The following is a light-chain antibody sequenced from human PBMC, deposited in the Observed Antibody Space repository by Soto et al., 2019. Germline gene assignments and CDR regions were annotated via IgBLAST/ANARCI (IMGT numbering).Light chain of an antibody. CDR2: EVS. CDR3: SSYTSSRTLYV. CDR1: SSDVGGYNY. Sequence: QSALTQPASVSGSPGQSITISCTGTSSDVGGYNYVSWYQHHPGKAPKFMIYEVSNRPSGVSNRFSGSKSGNTASLTISGLQAEDEATYYCSSYTSSRTLYVFGNGTKVTVL. J-gene: IGLJ1*01. V-gene: IGLV2-14*01.